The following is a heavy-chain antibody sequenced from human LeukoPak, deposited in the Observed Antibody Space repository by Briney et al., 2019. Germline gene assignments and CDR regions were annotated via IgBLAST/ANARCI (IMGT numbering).Heavy chain of an antibody. J-gene: IGHJ4*02. V-gene: IGHV1-69*04. CDR2: IIPILGIA. D-gene: IGHD5-12*01. CDR3: ARGRYSGYDNRMAFDY. Sequence: SVKVSCKASGGTFSSYAISWVRQAPGQGLEWMGRIIPILGIANYAQKFQGRVTITADKSTSTAYMELSSLRSEDTAVYYCARGRYSGYDNRMAFDYWGQGTLVTVSS. CDR1: GGTFSSYA.